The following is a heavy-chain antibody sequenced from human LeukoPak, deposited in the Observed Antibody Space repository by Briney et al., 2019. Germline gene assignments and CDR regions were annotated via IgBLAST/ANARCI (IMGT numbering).Heavy chain of an antibody. J-gene: IGHJ4*02. CDR3: ARIRPRTAMVGYYFDY. CDR1: GLSLRPRGIR. Sequence: SGPALVKPTQTLTLTCSFSGLSLRPRGIRVGWMRQPPLNALDSIARLDWDDDRYFSTSLKTSLTFSELTTNSQEVLTLSNMDSGDTATYYCARIRPRTAMVGYYFDYWGQGTLVTVSS. CDR2: LDWDDDR. D-gene: IGHD5-18*01. V-gene: IGHV2-70*10.